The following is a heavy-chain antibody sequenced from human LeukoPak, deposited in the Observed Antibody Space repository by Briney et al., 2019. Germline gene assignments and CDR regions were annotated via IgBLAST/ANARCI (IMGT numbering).Heavy chain of an antibody. CDR3: ARDSSSWDDAFDI. Sequence: GGSLRLSCAASGFTFSSYWMSWVRQAPGKGLEWVANIKQDGSEKYYVDSVRGRFTISRDNAKNSLYLQMNSLRAEDTAVYYCARDSSSWDDAFDIWGQGTMVTVSS. CDR2: IKQDGSEK. J-gene: IGHJ3*02. D-gene: IGHD6-13*01. V-gene: IGHV3-7*01. CDR1: GFTFSSYW.